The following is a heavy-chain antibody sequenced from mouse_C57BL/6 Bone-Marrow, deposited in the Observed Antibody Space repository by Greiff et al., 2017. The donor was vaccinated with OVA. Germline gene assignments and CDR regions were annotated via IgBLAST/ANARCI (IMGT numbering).Heavy chain of an antibody. V-gene: IGHV5-9-1*02. CDR3: TRLLDAMDY. CDR2: ISSGGDYI. D-gene: IGHD2-1*01. J-gene: IGHJ4*01. CDR1: GFTFSSYA. Sequence: EVQRVESGEGLVKPGGSLKLSCAASGFTFSSYAMSWVRQTPEKRLEWVAYISSGGDYIYYADTVKGRITISRDNARNTLYLQMSRLKSEDTAMYYCTRLLDAMDYWGQGTSVTVSS.